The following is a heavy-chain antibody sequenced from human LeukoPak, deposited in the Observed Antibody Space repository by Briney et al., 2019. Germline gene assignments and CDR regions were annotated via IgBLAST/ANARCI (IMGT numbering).Heavy chain of an antibody. Sequence: SQTLSLTCTVSGGSFSTGGYYWSWIRQHPGKGLEWIGYIYCSGSTYYNPSLKSRVTISLDTSKNQFSLKLSSVTAADTAVYYCAGSIGGGYYYYYMDVWGKGTTVTVSS. CDR1: GGSFSTGGYY. CDR2: IYCSGST. D-gene: IGHD1-26*01. J-gene: IGHJ6*03. V-gene: IGHV4-31*03. CDR3: AGSIGGGYYYYYMDV.